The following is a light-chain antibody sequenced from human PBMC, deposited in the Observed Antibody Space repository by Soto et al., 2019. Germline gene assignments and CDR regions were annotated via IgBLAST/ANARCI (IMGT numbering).Light chain of an antibody. J-gene: IGLJ2*01. CDR1: SSDVGGQNY. CDR2: DVS. V-gene: IGLV2-14*01. Sequence: QSALTQPASVSGAPGQSITISCTGTSSDVGGQNYVSWHQQHPGKAPKLLIYDVSHRPSGVSNRFSGSKSGNTASLYISGLQAEDEADYYCSSYTSISTVVFGGGTKLTVL. CDR3: SSYTSISTVV.